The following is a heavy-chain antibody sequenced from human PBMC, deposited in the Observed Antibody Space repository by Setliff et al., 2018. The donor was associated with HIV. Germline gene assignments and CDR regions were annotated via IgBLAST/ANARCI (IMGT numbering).Heavy chain of an antibody. CDR1: GGSIRSSIYY. V-gene: IGHV4-39*07. CDR2: IYYSGST. D-gene: IGHD6-13*01. Sequence: PSETLSLTCTVSGGSIRSSIYYWGWVRQPPGKGLEWIGSIYYSGSTYYNPSLQSRLTISVDTSRNQFSLKLNSVTAADTAVYYCARGEQLVDNWFDPWGQGTLVTGSS. J-gene: IGHJ5*02. CDR3: ARGEQLVDNWFDP.